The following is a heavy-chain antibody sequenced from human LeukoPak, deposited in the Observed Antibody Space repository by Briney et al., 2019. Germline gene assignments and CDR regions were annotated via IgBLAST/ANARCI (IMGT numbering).Heavy chain of an antibody. V-gene: IGHV4-59*01. Sequence: IPSETLSLTCTVSGGSISSYYWSRIRQPPGKGLEWIGYIYYSGSTNYNPSLKSRVTISVDTSKNQFSLKLSSVTAADTAVYYCARGGFNIAAAGFWFDPWGQGTLVTVSS. D-gene: IGHD6-13*01. CDR1: GGSISSYY. CDR3: ARGGFNIAAAGFWFDP. J-gene: IGHJ5*02. CDR2: IYYSGST.